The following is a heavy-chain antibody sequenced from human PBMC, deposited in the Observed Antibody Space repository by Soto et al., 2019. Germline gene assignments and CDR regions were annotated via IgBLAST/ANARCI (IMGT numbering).Heavy chain of an antibody. CDR1: GLTFSTYP. D-gene: IGHD1-1*01. CDR2: ISGSGGST. V-gene: IGHV3-23*01. CDR3: AKGKLERRLLDYYYGMDV. J-gene: IGHJ6*02. Sequence: GGSLRLSCAASGLTFSTYPMTWVRQAPGKGLEWVSAISGSGGSTYYADSVKGRFTISRDNSKNTLYLQMNSLRAEDTAVYYCAKGKLERRLLDYYYGMDVWGQGTTVTVSS.